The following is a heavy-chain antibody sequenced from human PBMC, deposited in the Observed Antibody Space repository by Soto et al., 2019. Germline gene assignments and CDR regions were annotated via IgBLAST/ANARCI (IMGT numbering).Heavy chain of an antibody. CDR2: ISAYNGNT. V-gene: IGHV1-18*01. CDR3: ARGWFGELLPPPYYSGMDV. J-gene: IGHJ6*02. D-gene: IGHD3-10*01. Sequence: QVQLVQSGAEVKKPGASVKVSCKASGYTFTSYGISWVRQAPGQGLEWMGWISAYNGNTNYAQKLQGRVTMTIDTSTSTAYMELRSLRSDDTAVYYCARGWFGELLPPPYYSGMDVWGQGTTVTVSS. CDR1: GYTFTSYG.